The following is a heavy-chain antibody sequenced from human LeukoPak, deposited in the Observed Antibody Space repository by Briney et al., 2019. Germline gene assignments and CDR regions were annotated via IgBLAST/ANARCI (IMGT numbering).Heavy chain of an antibody. Sequence: PSETLSLTCTVSGGSISSSSYYWGWIRQPPGKGLEWIGSIYYSGSTYYNPSLKSRVTISVDTSKNQFSLKLSSVTAADTAVYYCASEIVVAYYWGQGTLVTVSS. D-gene: IGHD3-22*01. CDR2: IYYSGST. CDR3: ASEIVVAYY. V-gene: IGHV4-39*07. CDR1: GGSISSSSYY. J-gene: IGHJ4*02.